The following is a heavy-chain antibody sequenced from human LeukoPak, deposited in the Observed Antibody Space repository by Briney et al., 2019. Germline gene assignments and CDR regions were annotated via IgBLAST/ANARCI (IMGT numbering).Heavy chain of an antibody. V-gene: IGHV4-4*07. J-gene: IGHJ6*02. CDR2: IYTRGST. D-gene: IGHD3-16*01. CDR3: ARSGPLWTWGIRADGMDV. Sequence: PSETLSLTCTVSGGSISSYYWSWIRQPAGKGLEWIGRIYTRGSTNYNPSLKSRVTMSVDTSKNQFSLKLSSVTAADTAVYYCARSGPLWTWGIRADGMDVWGQGTTVTVSS. CDR1: GGSISSYY.